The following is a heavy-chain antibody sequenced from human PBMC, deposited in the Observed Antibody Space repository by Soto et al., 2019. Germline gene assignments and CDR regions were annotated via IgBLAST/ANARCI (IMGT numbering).Heavy chain of an antibody. D-gene: IGHD2-15*01. CDR3: ARGVGGYCSGGSCYGLPRFALDI. V-gene: IGHV3-7*01. Sequence: PGGSLRLSCAASGFTFSSYWMSWVRQAPGKGLEWVANIKQDGSEKYYVDSVKGRFTISRDNAKNSLYLQMNSLRAEDTAVYYCARGVGGYCSGGSCYGLPRFALDIWGQGTMVTVSS. CDR1: GFTFSSYW. J-gene: IGHJ3*02. CDR2: IKQDGSEK.